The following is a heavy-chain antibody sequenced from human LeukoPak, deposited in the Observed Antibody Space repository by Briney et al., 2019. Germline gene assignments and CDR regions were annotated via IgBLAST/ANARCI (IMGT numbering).Heavy chain of an antibody. CDR2: KKQEGWED. J-gene: IGHJ4*02. D-gene: IGHD5-12*01. CDR3: PRGPVFGSRVDYLDY. CDR1: GLILRSHW. V-gene: IGHV3-7*01. Sequence: QPGDSVRLFCAASGLILRSHWLSWLRQPPPRGLAGVAQKKQEGWEDLLVDSVEGRCILTREHVKNSVFLDMNSLNGGDSAGLFCPRGPVFGSRVDYLDYWGQGPPVTVSS.